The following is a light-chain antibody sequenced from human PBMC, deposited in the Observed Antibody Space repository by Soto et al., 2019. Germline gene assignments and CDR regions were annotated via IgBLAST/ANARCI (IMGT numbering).Light chain of an antibody. V-gene: IGKV3-15*01. CDR2: ATS. CDR3: HQYNSWPPGT. CDR1: QTVSSN. J-gene: IGKJ2*01. Sequence: ERVMTQSPATLSASPGESVTLSCRASQTVSSNLAWYQHKPGQAPRLLIYATSTRAPGVSARFSGSGSGSGTEFTLTISSLQSEDFALYYCHQYNSWPPGTFGQGTKVEIK.